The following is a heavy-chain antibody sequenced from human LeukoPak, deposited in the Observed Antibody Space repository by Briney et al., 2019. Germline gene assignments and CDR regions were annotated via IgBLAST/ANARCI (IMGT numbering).Heavy chain of an antibody. Sequence: SVKVSCKASGGTFSSYAISWVGQAPGQGLEWMGGIIPIFGTANYAQKFQGRVTITADESTSTAYMELSSLKASDTAMYYCARLQSSGIVVVPAHRISYAFDIWGQGTMVTVSS. D-gene: IGHD2-2*01. CDR3: ARLQSSGIVVVPAHRISYAFDI. CDR1: GGTFSSYA. J-gene: IGHJ3*02. CDR2: IIPIFGTA. V-gene: IGHV1-69*01.